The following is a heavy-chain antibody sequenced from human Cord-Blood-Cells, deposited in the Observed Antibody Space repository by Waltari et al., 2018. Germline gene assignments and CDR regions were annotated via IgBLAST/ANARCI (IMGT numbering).Heavy chain of an antibody. CDR3: ARDRRNCSSTSCYTGAFDI. CDR2: TYYRSKWYN. D-gene: IGHD2-2*02. Sequence: QVQLQQSGPGLVKPSQTLSLTCAISGDSVSRNSAAWNWIRQSPSSGLDWLGRTYYRSKWYNDYAVSVKSRITINPDPSTNQFSLQLNSVTPEDTAVYYCARDRRNCSSTSCYTGAFDIWGQGTMVTVSS. V-gene: IGHV6-1*01. J-gene: IGHJ3*02. CDR1: GDSVSRNSAA.